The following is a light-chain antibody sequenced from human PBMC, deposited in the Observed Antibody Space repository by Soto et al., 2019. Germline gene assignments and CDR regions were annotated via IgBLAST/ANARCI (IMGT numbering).Light chain of an antibody. CDR2: GAS. V-gene: IGKV3-15*01. J-gene: IGKJ4*01. CDR3: QQYNNWPPLT. Sequence: VLTQSPGTLSLSPGERATLSCRASQSVSSNLAWYQQKPGQAPRLLIYGASTRATGIPARFSGSGSGTEFTLTISSLQSEDFAVYYCQQYNNWPPLTFGGGTKVDI. CDR1: QSVSSN.